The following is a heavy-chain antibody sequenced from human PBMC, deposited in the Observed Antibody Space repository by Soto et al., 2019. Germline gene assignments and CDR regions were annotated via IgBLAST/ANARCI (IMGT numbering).Heavy chain of an antibody. J-gene: IGHJ3*02. CDR3: ARIQLGYHAFDI. CDR1: GFTFSSYS. D-gene: IGHD6-6*01. CDR2: ISSSSSYI. V-gene: IGHV3-21*01. Sequence: GGSLRLSCAASGFTFSSYSMNWVRQAPGKGLEWVSSISSSSSYIYYADSVKGRFTISRDNAKNSLYLQMNSLRAEDTAVYYCARIQLGYHAFDIWRQGTMVPVSS.